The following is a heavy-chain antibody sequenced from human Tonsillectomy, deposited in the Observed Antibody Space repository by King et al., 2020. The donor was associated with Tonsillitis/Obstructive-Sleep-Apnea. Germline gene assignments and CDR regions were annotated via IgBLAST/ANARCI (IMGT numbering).Heavy chain of an antibody. D-gene: IGHD3-10*01. V-gene: IGHV1-46*01. CDR3: ASVPLSGSSFDY. J-gene: IGHJ4*02. Sequence: VQLVQSGAEVKKPGASVKVSCKASGYTFTSYYMHWVRQAPGQGREWMGIINPSGGSTSYAQKFQGRVTMTRDTSTSTVYMERSSLRSADTAVYYCASVPLSGSSFDYWGQGTLVTVSS. CDR1: GYTFTSYY. CDR2: INPSGGST.